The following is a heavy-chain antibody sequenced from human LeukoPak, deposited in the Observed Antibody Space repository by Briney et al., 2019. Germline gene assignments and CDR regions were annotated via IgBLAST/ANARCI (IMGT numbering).Heavy chain of an antibody. J-gene: IGHJ4*02. D-gene: IGHD4-23*01. CDR3: AKDRHYGGFDY. Sequence: AGSLRLSCAASGFTFSSYGMHWVRQAPGKVLEWVAVIWYDGSNKYYADSVKGRFTISRDNSKNTLYLQMNSLRAEDTAVYYCAKDRHYGGFDYWGQGTLVTVSS. CDR1: GFTFSSYG. CDR2: IWYDGSNK. V-gene: IGHV3-33*06.